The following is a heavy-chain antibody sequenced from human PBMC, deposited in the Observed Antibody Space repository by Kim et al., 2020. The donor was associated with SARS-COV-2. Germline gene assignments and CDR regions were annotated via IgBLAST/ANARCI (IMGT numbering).Heavy chain of an antibody. CDR1: GGSISSSSYY. CDR3: ATLDGYNPSDAFDI. CDR2: IYYSGST. J-gene: IGHJ3*02. V-gene: IGHV4-39*01. Sequence: SQTLSLTCTVSGGSISSSSYYWGWIRQPPGKGLEWIGSIYYSGSTYYNPSLKSRVTISVDTSKNQFSLKLSSVTAADTAVYYCATLDGYNPSDAFDIWGQGTMVTVSS. D-gene: IGHD5-12*01.